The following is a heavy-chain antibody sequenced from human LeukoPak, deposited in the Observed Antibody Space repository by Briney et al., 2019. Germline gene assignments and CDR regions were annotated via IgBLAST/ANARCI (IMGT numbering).Heavy chain of an antibody. V-gene: IGHV5-51*07. CDR1: GYSFFSNYW. CDR2: LYPGDSES. J-gene: IGHJ4*02. CDR3: ARASRDGYNQNFDY. D-gene: IGHD5-24*01. Sequence: GESLTISCKAYGYSFFSNYWIAWVHQMPGKGLEWMGILYPGDSESRYSPSFQGQVTISADRSISTAYLHWSSLKVSDTAMYYCARASRDGYNQNFDYWGQGTLVTVSS.